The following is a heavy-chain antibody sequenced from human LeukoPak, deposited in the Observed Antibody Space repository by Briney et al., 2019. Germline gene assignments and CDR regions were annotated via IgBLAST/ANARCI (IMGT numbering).Heavy chain of an antibody. CDR1: GGSFSGYY. V-gene: IGHV4-34*01. CDR3: ARRGSSSGWYGGY. Sequence: PSETLSLTCAVYGGSFSGYYWSWIRQPPGKGLEWIGEINHSGSTNYNPSLKSRVTISVDTSKNQFSLKLSSVTAADTAVYYCARRGSSSGWYGGYWGQGTLVTVSS. D-gene: IGHD6-19*01. J-gene: IGHJ4*02. CDR2: INHSGST.